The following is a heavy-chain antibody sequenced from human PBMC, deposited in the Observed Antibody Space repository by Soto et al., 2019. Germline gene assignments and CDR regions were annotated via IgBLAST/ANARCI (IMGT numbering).Heavy chain of an antibody. Sequence: LETLCHTCTFEGWSISGYDGSLIRQPPGKGLEWIGYINYSGSTNYNPSLKSRVTISVDTSKNQFSLKLSFVTAADTAVYYCARFYSSPWFDPWGQATLVTVSS. D-gene: IGHD6-13*01. CDR1: GWSISGYD. CDR2: INYSGST. V-gene: IGHV4-59*01. CDR3: ARFYSSPWFDP. J-gene: IGHJ5*02.